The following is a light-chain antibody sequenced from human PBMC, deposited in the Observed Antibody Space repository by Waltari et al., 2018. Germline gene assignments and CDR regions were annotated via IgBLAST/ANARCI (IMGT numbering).Light chain of an antibody. Sequence: DIVMTQSPDSLAVSLGERATINCKSSQSVLYSSNHKNYVAWYQQKPGQPPKLLVDWASTRESGVPDRFSAGGSGTDFTLTISSLQAEDVAVYYCQQFYTTPMTFGQGTRLEIK. J-gene: IGKJ5*01. CDR3: QQFYTTPMT. V-gene: IGKV4-1*01. CDR2: WAS. CDR1: QSVLYSSNHKNY.